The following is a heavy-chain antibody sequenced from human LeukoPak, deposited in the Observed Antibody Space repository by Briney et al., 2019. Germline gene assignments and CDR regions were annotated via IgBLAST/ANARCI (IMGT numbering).Heavy chain of an antibody. D-gene: IGHD2-8*01. CDR3: ARCRFYYYYGMDV. V-gene: IGHV3-23*01. CDR2: ISGSGGST. J-gene: IGHJ6*02. Sequence: PGGSLRLSCAASGFTFSSYAMSWVRQAPGKGLEWVSAISGSGGSTYYADSVKGRFTISRDNSKNTLYLQMNSLRAEDTAVYYCARCRFYYYYGMDVWGQGTTVTVSS. CDR1: GFTFSSYA.